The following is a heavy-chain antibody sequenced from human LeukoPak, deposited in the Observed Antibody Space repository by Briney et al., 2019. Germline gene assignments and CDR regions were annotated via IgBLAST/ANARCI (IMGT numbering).Heavy chain of an antibody. V-gene: IGHV5-10-1*01. CDR2: INPSDSYT. D-gene: IGHD6-19*01. J-gene: IGHJ5*02. CDR3: ATIVGSGWYIS. Sequence: KPGESLRIYCKGSGYSFTSYWISWVRQLPGKGLEWMGRINPSDSYTNYSPSFQGHVTISADRSISTAYLQWSRLKALDTAMYYCATIVGSGWYISWGQGTLVTVSS. CDR1: GYSFTSYW.